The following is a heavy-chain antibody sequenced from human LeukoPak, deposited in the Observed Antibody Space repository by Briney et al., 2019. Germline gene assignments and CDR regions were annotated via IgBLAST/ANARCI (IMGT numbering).Heavy chain of an antibody. V-gene: IGHV3-21*01. CDR2: ISSSSSYI. CDR1: GFTFSSYS. CDR3: ARGAALWFGELFTAYYYYMDV. Sequence: GGSLRLSCAASGFTFSSYSMNWVRQAPGKGLEWVSSISSSSSYIYYADSVKGRFTISRDNAKNSLYLQMNSLRAEDTAVYYCARGAALWFGELFTAYYYYMDVWGKGTAVTISS. D-gene: IGHD3-10*01. J-gene: IGHJ6*03.